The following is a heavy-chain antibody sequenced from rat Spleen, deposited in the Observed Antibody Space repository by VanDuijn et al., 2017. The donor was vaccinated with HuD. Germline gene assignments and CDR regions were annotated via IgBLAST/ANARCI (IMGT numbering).Heavy chain of an antibody. Sequence: QVQLRESGPGLVQPSQTLSLTCTVAGFSVTTQNVHWVRQPPGKGLEWMAVIWSGGNTDYNSAIKSRLSISRDTSKNQVFVNMNNIQTEDTAMYFCVAAPFTYGGQGTLVTVSS. CDR1: GFSVTTQN. CDR3: VAAPFTY. J-gene: IGHJ3*01. D-gene: IGHD3-1*01. CDR2: IWSGGNT. V-gene: IGHV2-1*01.